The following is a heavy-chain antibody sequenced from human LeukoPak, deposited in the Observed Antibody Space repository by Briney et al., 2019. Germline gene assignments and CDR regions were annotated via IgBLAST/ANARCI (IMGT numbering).Heavy chain of an antibody. CDR1: GYTFTRYY. CDR2: INPNSGGT. Sequence: GASVKVSCKASGYTFTRYYMHWVRQAPGQGLEWMGRINPNSGGTNYAQKFQGRVTMTRDTSISTAYMELSRLRSDDTAVYYCARYSGSYSGFDYWGQGTLVTVSS. J-gene: IGHJ4*02. V-gene: IGHV1-2*06. CDR3: ARYSGSYSGFDY. D-gene: IGHD1-26*01.